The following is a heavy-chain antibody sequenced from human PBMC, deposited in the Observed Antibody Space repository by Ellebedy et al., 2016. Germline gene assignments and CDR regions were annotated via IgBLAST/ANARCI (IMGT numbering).Heavy chain of an antibody. V-gene: IGHV1-69*13. D-gene: IGHD3-3*01. CDR3: ARDDRKYYDFWSGYQSENQRMDV. CDR1: GYTFTTYD. CDR2: IIPIFGTA. J-gene: IGHJ6*02. Sequence: SVKVSCXASGYTFTTYDINWVRQAAGQGLEWMGGIIPIFGTANYAQKFQGRVTITADESTSTAYMELSSLRSEDTAVYYCARDDRKYYDFWSGYQSENQRMDVWGQGTTVTVSS.